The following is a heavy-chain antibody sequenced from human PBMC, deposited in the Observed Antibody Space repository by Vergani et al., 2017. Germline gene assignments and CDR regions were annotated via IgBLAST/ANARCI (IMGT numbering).Heavy chain of an antibody. V-gene: IGHV3-15*01. CDR1: GFTFSNAW. J-gene: IGHJ4*02. Sequence: EVQLVESGGGLVKPGGSLRLSCAASGFTFSNAWMSWVRQAPGKGLEWVGRIKSKTDGGTTDYAAPVKGRFTISRDDSKNTLYLQMNSLKTEDTAVYYCTTDLATPSPPDGRDYFDHWGQGTLVTVSS. CDR3: TTDLATPSPPDGRDYFDH. CDR2: IKSKTDGGTT. D-gene: IGHD2-21*01.